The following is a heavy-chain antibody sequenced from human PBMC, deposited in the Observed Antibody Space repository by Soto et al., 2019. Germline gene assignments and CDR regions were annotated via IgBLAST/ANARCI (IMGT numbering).Heavy chain of an antibody. J-gene: IGHJ4*02. Sequence: PGGSLRLSCAASGFTFSSYAMSWVRQAPGKGLEWVSAISGTGGSTYYADSVKGRFNISRDNSKNTLYLKVNSLRAEDTAVYYCAKTRTSEASYFDYWGQGTLVTVS. V-gene: IGHV3-23*01. D-gene: IGHD1-1*01. CDR2: ISGTGGST. CDR1: GFTFSSYA. CDR3: AKTRTSEASYFDY.